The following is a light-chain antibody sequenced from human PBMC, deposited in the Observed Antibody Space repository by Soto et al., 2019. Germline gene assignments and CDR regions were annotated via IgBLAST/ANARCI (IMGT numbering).Light chain of an antibody. V-gene: IGKV3-11*01. J-gene: IGKJ4*01. CDR3: QQRSNWPLS. CDR1: QSISNS. Sequence: EIVLTQSPATLSLSPGEGATLSCRASQSISNSLAWYQQKPGQAPRLLIYDASSMASGIPDRFSGSGSGTDFTLTIGSLEPEDFAVYYCQQRSNWPLSCGGGTQVEIK. CDR2: DAS.